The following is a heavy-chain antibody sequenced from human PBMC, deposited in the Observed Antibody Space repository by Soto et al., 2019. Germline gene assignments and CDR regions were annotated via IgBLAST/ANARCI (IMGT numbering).Heavy chain of an antibody. D-gene: IGHD4-17*01. CDR1: GYTFTSYG. J-gene: IGHJ6*02. CDR3: ARDDYGDFGPHSRLDV. Sequence: QGQLVQSGAEVKKPGASVKISCNTSGYTFTSYGISWVRQAPGQGLEWMGWLSGYNGDTSYAQKFQARVTMTTDRSTPTAYMELRRLRADDTAVYYCARDDYGDFGPHSRLDVWGQGTTVTVSS. V-gene: IGHV1-18*01. CDR2: LSGYNGDT.